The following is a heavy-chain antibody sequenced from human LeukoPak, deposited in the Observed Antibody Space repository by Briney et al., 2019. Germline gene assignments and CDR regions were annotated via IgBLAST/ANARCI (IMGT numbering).Heavy chain of an antibody. V-gene: IGHV4-39*07. CDR3: ARGLPRTSIAARFDWFDP. D-gene: IGHD6-6*01. CDR2: IYYSGST. J-gene: IGHJ5*02. CDR1: GFTFSSYG. Sequence: GSLRLSCAASGFTFSSYGMHWVRQPPGKGLEWIGSIYYSGSTYYNPSLKSRVTISVDTSKNQFSLKLSSVTAADTAVYYCARGLPRTSIAARFDWFDPWGQGTLVTVSS.